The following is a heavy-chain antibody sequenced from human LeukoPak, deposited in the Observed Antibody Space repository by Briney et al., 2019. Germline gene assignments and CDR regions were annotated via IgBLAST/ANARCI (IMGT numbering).Heavy chain of an antibody. CDR2: FDPENAEI. D-gene: IGHD3-3*01. V-gene: IGHV1-24*01. J-gene: IGHJ4*02. CDR3: ATRGTDFWSGFDH. CDR1: GSSLHDLP. Sequence: ASVTVSCKLSGSSLHDLPIQWVRQAGTKGLEWMAGFDPENAEIVYAQKFQGRVTMTEDTSPATAYLELTSLTSDDTALYYCATRGTDFWSGFDHWGQGTQVTVSS.